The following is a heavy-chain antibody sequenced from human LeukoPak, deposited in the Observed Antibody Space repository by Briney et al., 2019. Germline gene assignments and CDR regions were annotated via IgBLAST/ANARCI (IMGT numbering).Heavy chain of an antibody. CDR3: ARALLEPYYFDY. V-gene: IGHV3-21*01. J-gene: IGHJ4*02. Sequence: PGGSLRLSCAASGFTFSSYSMNWVRQAPGKGLEWVSSISSSSYIYYADSVKGRFTISRDNAKNSLYLQMNSLRAEDTAVYYCARALLEPYYFDYWGQGTLVTVSS. CDR2: ISSSSYI. D-gene: IGHD1-1*01. CDR1: GFTFSSYS.